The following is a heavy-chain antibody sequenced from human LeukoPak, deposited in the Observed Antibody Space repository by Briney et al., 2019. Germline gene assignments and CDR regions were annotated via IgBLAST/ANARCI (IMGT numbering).Heavy chain of an antibody. D-gene: IGHD1-20*01. J-gene: IGHJ5*02. CDR1: GGTFSSYA. Sequence: GASVKVSCKASGGTFSSYAINWVRQAPGQGLEWMGGIIPIFGTANYAQKFQGRVTITADESTSTAYMELSSLRSEDTAVYYCARDPAHNWNDGVWFDPWGQGTLVTVSS. CDR2: IIPIFGTA. V-gene: IGHV1-69*13. CDR3: ARDPAHNWNDGVWFDP.